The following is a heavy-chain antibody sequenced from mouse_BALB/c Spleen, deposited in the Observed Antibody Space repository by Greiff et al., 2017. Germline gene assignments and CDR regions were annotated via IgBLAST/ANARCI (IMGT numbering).Heavy chain of an antibody. CDR1: GYTFTSYT. J-gene: IGHJ3*01. D-gene: IGHD1-1*01. CDR3: ARGIYGNIPFAY. Sequence: QVQLQQSAAELARPGASVKMSCKASGYTFTSYTMHWVKQRPGQGLEWIGYINPSSGYTEYNQKFKDKTTLTADKSSSTAYMQLSSLTSEDSAVYYCARGIYGNIPFAYWGQGTLVTVSA. CDR2: INPSSGYT. V-gene: IGHV1-4*02.